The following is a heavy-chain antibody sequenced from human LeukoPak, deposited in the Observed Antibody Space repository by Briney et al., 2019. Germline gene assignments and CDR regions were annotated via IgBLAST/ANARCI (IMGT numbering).Heavy chain of an antibody. Sequence: PGGSLRLSCAASGFTVSTNYMSWVRQPPGKGLEWVSVIYSGGSTYYADSVKGRFTISRDNSKNTLYLQMNSLSADDRAVYYCVGGRGTDYFDYWGQGTLVTVSS. D-gene: IGHD3-10*01. J-gene: IGHJ4*02. CDR2: IYSGGST. V-gene: IGHV3-53*01. CDR1: GFTVSTNY. CDR3: VGGRGTDYFDY.